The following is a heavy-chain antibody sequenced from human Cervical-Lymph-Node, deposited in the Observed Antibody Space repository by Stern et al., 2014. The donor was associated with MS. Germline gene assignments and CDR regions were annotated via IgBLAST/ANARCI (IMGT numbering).Heavy chain of an antibody. CDR3: AKDRRITIFGVGLRGNDAFDI. V-gene: IGHV3-23*04. Sequence: EVQLVESGGGLVQPGGSLRLSCAASGFTFSSYAMSWVRQAPGKGLEWVSAISGSGGSTYYADSVKGRFTISRDNSKNTLYLQMNSLRAEDTAVYYCAKDRRITIFGVGLRGNDAFDIWGQGTMVTVSS. J-gene: IGHJ3*02. CDR2: ISGSGGST. D-gene: IGHD3-3*01. CDR1: GFTFSSYA.